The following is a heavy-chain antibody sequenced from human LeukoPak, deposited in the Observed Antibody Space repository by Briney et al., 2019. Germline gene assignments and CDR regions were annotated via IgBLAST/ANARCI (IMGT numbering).Heavy chain of an antibody. Sequence: KPSETLSLTCTVSGGSISSGSYYWSWIPQPAGRGLEWFGRIYTSGSTNYNPSLKSPVTISVDTSKNQFSMNLSSVTAADTAVYYSARAGYYDSSGYYPARYFDLWGRGTLVTVSS. J-gene: IGHJ2*01. D-gene: IGHD3-22*01. CDR1: GGSISSGSYY. CDR2: IYTSGST. V-gene: IGHV4-61*02. CDR3: ARAGYYDSSGYYPARYFDL.